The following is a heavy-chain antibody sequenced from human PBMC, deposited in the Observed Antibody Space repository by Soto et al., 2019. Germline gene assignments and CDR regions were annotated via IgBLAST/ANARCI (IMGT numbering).Heavy chain of an antibody. J-gene: IGHJ4*02. Sequence: QLQLQESGPGLVKPSETLSLTFTVSGGSISSSSYYWGWIRQPPGKGVELIGSIYYSGSTYYNPSLMSRVTISVDTSKNQFSLKLSSVTAADTAVYYWERRGSSSWYGYWGQGTLVTVSS. CDR2: IYYSGST. V-gene: IGHV4-39*01. D-gene: IGHD6-13*01. CDR1: GGSISSSSYY. CDR3: ERRGSSSWYGY.